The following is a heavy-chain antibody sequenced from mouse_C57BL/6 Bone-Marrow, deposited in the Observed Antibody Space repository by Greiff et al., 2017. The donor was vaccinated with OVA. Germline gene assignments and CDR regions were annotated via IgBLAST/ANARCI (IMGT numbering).Heavy chain of an antibody. CDR3: ARRRREYAMDY. V-gene: IGHV5-6*02. Sequence: EVMLVESGGDLVKPGGSLKLSCAASGFTFSSYGMSWVRQTPDKRLEWVATIRSGGSYTYYPDSVKGRVTIPRANAKNTLYLQMSSLKSEDAAMYYCARRRREYAMDYWGQGTSVTVSS. CDR2: IRSGGSYT. J-gene: IGHJ4*01. CDR1: GFTFSSYG.